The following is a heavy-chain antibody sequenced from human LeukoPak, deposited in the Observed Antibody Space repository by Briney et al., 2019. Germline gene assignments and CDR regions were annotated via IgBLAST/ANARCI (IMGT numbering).Heavy chain of an antibody. V-gene: IGHV4-59*01. CDR2: IYYSGST. J-gene: IGHJ6*02. D-gene: IGHD6-13*01. Sequence: PSETLSLTCTVSGGSISSYYWSWIRQPPGKGLEWIGYIYYSGSTNYNPSLKSRVTISVDTSKNQFSLKLSSVTAADTAVYYCASNFYSSRTYYYGMDVWGQGTTVTVSS. CDR1: GGSISSYY. CDR3: ASNFYSSRTYYYGMDV.